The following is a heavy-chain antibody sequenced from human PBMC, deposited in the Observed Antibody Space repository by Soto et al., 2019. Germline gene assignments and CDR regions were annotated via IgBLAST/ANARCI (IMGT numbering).Heavy chain of an antibody. Sequence: QVQLVESGGGLVKPGGSLRLSCAASGFTFSDYYMSWIRQAPGKGLEWVSYISSSSSYTNYADSVKGRFTISRDNAKSSLYLQMNSLRADDTAGYYCARGADILTGSDAFDIWGQGTMVTFSS. CDR2: ISSSSSYT. V-gene: IGHV3-11*05. D-gene: IGHD3-9*01. J-gene: IGHJ3*02. CDR3: ARGADILTGSDAFDI. CDR1: GFTFSDYY.